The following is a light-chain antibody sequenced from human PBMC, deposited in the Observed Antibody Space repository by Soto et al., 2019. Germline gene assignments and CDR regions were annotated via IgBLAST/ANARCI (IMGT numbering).Light chain of an antibody. CDR3: YSYDSSLSHNYV. J-gene: IGLJ1*01. CDR2: GNS. V-gene: IGLV1-40*01. Sequence: QAVLTQPPSVSGAPGQRVTICCTGSSYNIRADYDVHWYRQLPGAAPKLLITGNSYRPSGVPDRFSGSKSGTSAYLAITGLQAEDEADYYCYSYDSSLSHNYVFGTGTKVTVL. CDR1: SYNIRADYD.